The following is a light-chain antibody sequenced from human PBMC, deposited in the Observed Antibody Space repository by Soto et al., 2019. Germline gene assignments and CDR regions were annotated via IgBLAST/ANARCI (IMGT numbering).Light chain of an antibody. CDR1: SSDVGGYND. J-gene: IGLJ1*01. CDR3: SSFAGRTPYV. Sequence: QSVLTQPPSASGSPGQSVTISCPGTSSDVGGYNDVSWYQQHPGKAPKLIIYEVSKRPSGVPDRFSGSKSGNTASLTVSGLQAEDEADYYCSSFAGRTPYVFGTGTKVTVL. V-gene: IGLV2-8*01. CDR2: EVS.